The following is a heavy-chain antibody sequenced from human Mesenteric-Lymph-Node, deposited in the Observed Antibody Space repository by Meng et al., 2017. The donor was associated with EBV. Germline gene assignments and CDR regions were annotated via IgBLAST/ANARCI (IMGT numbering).Heavy chain of an antibody. CDR2: INGGNENT. CDR3: ARQSSIFFDS. Sequence: QVQLVQSGAEVKKPGASGKISCKASVYTFTSYALHWVRQAPGQGLEWLGWINGGNENTGYSEKFQGRVTITRDTSASTVYMELSSLRSEDTAFYYCARQSSIFFDSWGQGTLVTVSS. D-gene: IGHD6-19*01. J-gene: IGHJ4*02. V-gene: IGHV1-3*01. CDR1: VYTFTSYA.